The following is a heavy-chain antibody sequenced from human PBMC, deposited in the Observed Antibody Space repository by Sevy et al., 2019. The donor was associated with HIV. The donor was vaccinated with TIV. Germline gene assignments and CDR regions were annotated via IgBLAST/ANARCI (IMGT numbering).Heavy chain of an antibody. CDR2: VNPNGDFT. CDR1: GYKFTDYY. CDR3: ARDQGFCSTTTCYGGLDH. D-gene: IGHD2-2*01. V-gene: IGHV1-2*02. Sequence: ASVKVSCETSGYKFTDYYIHWVRQAPGQGLEWMGWVNPNGDFTKSAQKFHGRVTMTKDTSISTVYMELRSLTLDDTAIYYCARDQGFCSTTTCYGGLDHWGQGSLVTVSS. J-gene: IGHJ4*02.